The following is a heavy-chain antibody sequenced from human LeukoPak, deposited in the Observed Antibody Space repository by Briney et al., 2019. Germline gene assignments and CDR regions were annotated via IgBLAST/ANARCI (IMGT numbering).Heavy chain of an antibody. V-gene: IGHV3-21*01. J-gene: IGHJ4*02. CDR3: ARVAYSSSFWVY. Sequence: PGGSLRLSCAASGFTFSGYSMNWVRQAPGKGLEWVSSISSSSSYIYYADSVKGRFTISRDNAKNSLYLQMNSLRAEDTAVYYCARVAYSSSFWVYWGQGTLVTVSS. CDR2: ISSSSSYI. D-gene: IGHD6-13*01. CDR1: GFTFSGYS.